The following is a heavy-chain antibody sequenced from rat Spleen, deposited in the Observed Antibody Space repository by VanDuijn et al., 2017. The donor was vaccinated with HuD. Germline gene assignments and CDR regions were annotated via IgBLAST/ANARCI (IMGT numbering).Heavy chain of an antibody. CDR1: GFTFNKYW. CDR2: ITNSGDS. J-gene: IGHJ2*01. CDR3: TRENYYNGEY. V-gene: IGHV5-31*01. D-gene: IGHD1-1*01. Sequence: EVQLVESGGGLVQPGRSLKLSCVASGFTFNKYWMAWIRQAPGKGLEWIASITNSGDSYYPDSVKGRFTVSRDNTKSHLYLQMDSLRSEDTATYYCTRENYYNGEYWGQGVMVTVSA.